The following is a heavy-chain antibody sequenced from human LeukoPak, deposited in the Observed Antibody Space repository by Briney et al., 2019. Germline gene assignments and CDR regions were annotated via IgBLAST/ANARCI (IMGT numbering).Heavy chain of an antibody. D-gene: IGHD5-12*01. CDR1: GFTFSSHD. Sequence: GGSLRLSCVASGFTFSSHDMHWVRQVTGKGLEWVSAIGTAGDTYYLGSVKGRFTISRENAKNSLYLQMNSLRAGDTAVYYCARDFLPPGSGYDYNYWGQGTLVTVSS. CDR2: IGTAGDT. J-gene: IGHJ4*02. V-gene: IGHV3-13*01. CDR3: ARDFLPPGSGYDYNY.